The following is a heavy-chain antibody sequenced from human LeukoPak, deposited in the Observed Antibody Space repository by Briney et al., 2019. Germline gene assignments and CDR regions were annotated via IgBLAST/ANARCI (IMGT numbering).Heavy chain of an antibody. CDR1: GGSISSGGYY. D-gene: IGHD3-3*01. CDR3: ARHRISTYYDFWSGYRNYGMDV. V-gene: IGHV4-31*03. Sequence: SETLSLTCTVSGGSISSGGYYWSWIRQHPGKGLEWLGYIYYSGSTYYNPSLKSRVTISVDTSKNQFSLKLSSVTAADTAVYYCARHRISTYYDFWSGYRNYGMDVWGQGTTVTVSS. J-gene: IGHJ6*02. CDR2: IYYSGST.